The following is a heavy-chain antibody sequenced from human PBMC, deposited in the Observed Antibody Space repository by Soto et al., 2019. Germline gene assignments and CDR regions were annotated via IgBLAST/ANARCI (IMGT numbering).Heavy chain of an antibody. CDR1: GYSFTTYG. CDR3: AREGPAPHYYYGMDV. CDR2: ISAYNGNT. Sequence: QVQLVQSGGEVKKPGASVKVSCKTSGYSFTTYGISWVRQAPGQGLEWMGWISAYNGNTNYAQKLQGRVTMTTDTATSTAYMEPRSLRSDDTAVYYSAREGPAPHYYYGMDVWGQGSTVTVSS. J-gene: IGHJ6*02. V-gene: IGHV1-18*01.